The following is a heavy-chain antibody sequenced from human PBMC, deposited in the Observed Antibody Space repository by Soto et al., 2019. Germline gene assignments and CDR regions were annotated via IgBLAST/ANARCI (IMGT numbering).Heavy chain of an antibody. Sequence: PGESLKISCKGSGYSFTSYWISWVRQMPGKGLEWMGKIDPSDSYTNYSPSFQGHVTISADKSISTAYLQWSSLKASDTAMYYCARLTPSWGSNSWYYFDYWGQGTRVTVSS. J-gene: IGHJ4*02. D-gene: IGHD6-13*01. CDR2: IDPSDSYT. CDR3: ARLTPSWGSNSWYYFDY. V-gene: IGHV5-10-1*01. CDR1: GYSFTSYW.